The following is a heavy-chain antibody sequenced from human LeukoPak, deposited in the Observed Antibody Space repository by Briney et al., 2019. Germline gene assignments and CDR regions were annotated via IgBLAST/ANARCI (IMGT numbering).Heavy chain of an antibody. CDR1: GYTFTDYG. V-gene: IGHV1-18*01. J-gene: IGHJ4*02. Sequence: ASVKVSCKASGYTFTDYGFSWVRQAPGQGLEWMGWISAYNGNTNYAQKFQGRVAMTTDTSTSTAYMELRSLRSDDTAVFYCARDTGYSSSWLQYYLHYWGQGTLVTVSS. CDR2: ISAYNGNT. D-gene: IGHD6-13*01. CDR3: ARDTGYSSSWLQYYLHY.